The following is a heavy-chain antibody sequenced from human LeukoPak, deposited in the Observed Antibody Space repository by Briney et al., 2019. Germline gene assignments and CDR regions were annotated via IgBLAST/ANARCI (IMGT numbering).Heavy chain of an antibody. Sequence: ASVKASCKASGYTFTSYGISWVRQAPGQGLEWMGWISAYNGNTNYAQKLQGRVTMTTDTSTSTAYMELRSLRSDDTAVYYCARKTIFGSWFDPWGQGTLVTVSS. V-gene: IGHV1-18*01. CDR3: ARKTIFGSWFDP. D-gene: IGHD3-3*01. J-gene: IGHJ5*02. CDR1: GYTFTSYG. CDR2: ISAYNGNT.